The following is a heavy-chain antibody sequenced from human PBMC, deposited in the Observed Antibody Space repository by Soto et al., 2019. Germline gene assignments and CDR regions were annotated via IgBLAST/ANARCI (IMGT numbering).Heavy chain of an antibody. Sequence: QVQLVQSGAEVKKPGSSVKVSCKASGGTFSSYAISWVRQAPGQGLEWMGGIIPIFGTANYAQKFQGRVTITADESTSTAYMELSSLRSEDTAVYYCARKRAGTTGTTAVGYYYYGRDVWGQGTTVTVSS. J-gene: IGHJ6*02. CDR1: GGTFSSYA. CDR3: ARKRAGTTGTTAVGYYYYGRDV. CDR2: IIPIFGTA. D-gene: IGHD1-1*01. V-gene: IGHV1-69*12.